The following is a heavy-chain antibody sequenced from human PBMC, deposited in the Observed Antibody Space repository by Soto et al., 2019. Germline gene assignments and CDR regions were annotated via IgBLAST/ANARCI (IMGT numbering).Heavy chain of an antibody. CDR2: IYSGGST. D-gene: IGHD4-17*01. Sequence: SETLSLTCTVSGGSISSYYWSWIRQPPGKGLEWIGFIYSGGSTNYSPSLKGRVTISADTSQNQFSLKLSSVTAADTAVYFCARAGRGDYVSFDSWGQGTLVTVS. CDR3: ARAGRGDYVSFDS. CDR1: GGSISSYY. V-gene: IGHV4-59*01. J-gene: IGHJ4*02.